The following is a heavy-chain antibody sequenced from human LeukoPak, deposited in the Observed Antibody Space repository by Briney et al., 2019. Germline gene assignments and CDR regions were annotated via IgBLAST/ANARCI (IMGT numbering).Heavy chain of an antibody. V-gene: IGHV3-7*01. J-gene: IGHJ3*02. D-gene: IGHD3-22*01. CDR1: GFTFSRYW. CDR2: INQDGSAK. Sequence: PGGSLRLSCAASGFTFSRYWMSWDRQAPGKGLEWVANINQDGSAKYYVDSVKGRFTMSRDNAKNSVYLQMNNLRAEDTALYYCARGDYYDSSGDYTDAFDIWGQGTMVTVSS. CDR3: ARGDYYDSSGDYTDAFDI.